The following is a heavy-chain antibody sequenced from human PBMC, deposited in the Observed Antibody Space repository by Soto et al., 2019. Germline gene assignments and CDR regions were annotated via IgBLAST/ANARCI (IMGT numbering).Heavy chain of an antibody. D-gene: IGHD5-12*01. J-gene: IGHJ6*02. CDR2: ISPYSGNT. CDR1: GYIFVNYG. V-gene: IGHV1-18*01. Sequence: QVQLVQSGDEVRKPGSSVKVSCKASGYIFVNYGIAWVRQAPGQGLEWMGWISPYSGNTHYASKAQGRITMTTDTPTTTAYMDLGSLPSDATAVYYCAMVDNFVTPTPLHVWGQGTTVTVSS. CDR3: AMVDNFVTPTPLHV.